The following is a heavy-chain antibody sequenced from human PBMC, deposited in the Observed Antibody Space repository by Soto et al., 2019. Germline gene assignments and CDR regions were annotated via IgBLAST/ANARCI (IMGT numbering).Heavy chain of an antibody. Sequence: GGSLRLSCSASGFTFSSYAMHWVRQAPGKGLEYVSAISSNGGSTYYADSVKGRFTISRDNSKNTLYLQMSSLRAEDTAVYYCVKVSPYYDSSGYYTYYFDYWGQGTLVTVSS. J-gene: IGHJ4*02. D-gene: IGHD3-22*01. CDR3: VKVSPYYDSSGYYTYYFDY. V-gene: IGHV3-64D*06. CDR1: GFTFSSYA. CDR2: ISSNGGST.